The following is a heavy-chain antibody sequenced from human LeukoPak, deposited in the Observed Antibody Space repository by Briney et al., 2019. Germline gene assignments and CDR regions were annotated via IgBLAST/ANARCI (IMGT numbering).Heavy chain of an antibody. V-gene: IGHV3-23*01. CDR1: GFTFSSYA. D-gene: IGHD5-18*01. Sequence: TGGSLRLSCAASGFTFSSYAVSWVRQAPGKGLEWVSAISGSGGSTYYADSVKGRFTISRDNSKNTLYLQMNSLRAEDTAVYYCAKGLIQLWLQLYWGQGTLVTVSS. J-gene: IGHJ1*01. CDR3: AKGLIQLWLQLY. CDR2: ISGSGGST.